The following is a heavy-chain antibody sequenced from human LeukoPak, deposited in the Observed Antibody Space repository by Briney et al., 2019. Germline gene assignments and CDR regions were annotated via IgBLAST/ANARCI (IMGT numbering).Heavy chain of an antibody. Sequence: GASVQGCCKASGYTFTSYAMHWVRQAPGQRLEWMGWINAGNGNTKYSQEFQGRVTITRDTSASTAYMELSSLRSEDMAVYYCASGYSSGWYDYWGQGTLVTVSS. CDR2: INAGNGNT. J-gene: IGHJ4*02. CDR1: GYTFTSYA. V-gene: IGHV1-3*03. CDR3: ASGYSSGWYDY. D-gene: IGHD6-19*01.